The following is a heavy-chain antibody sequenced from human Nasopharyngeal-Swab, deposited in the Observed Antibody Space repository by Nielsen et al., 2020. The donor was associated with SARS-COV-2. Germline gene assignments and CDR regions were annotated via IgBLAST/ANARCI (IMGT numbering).Heavy chain of an antibody. CDR1: GFTFSSYS. J-gene: IGHJ4*02. CDR2: ISSSSGTI. V-gene: IGHV3-48*01. CDR3: ARLKYDFWNGPPEDY. Sequence: GESLKISCAASGFTFSSYSMNWVRQAPGKGLEWVSYISSSSGTIYYADSVKGRFTISRDNAKNSLYLQMNSLRAEDTAVYYCARLKYDFWNGPPEDYWGQGTLVTVSS. D-gene: IGHD3-3*01.